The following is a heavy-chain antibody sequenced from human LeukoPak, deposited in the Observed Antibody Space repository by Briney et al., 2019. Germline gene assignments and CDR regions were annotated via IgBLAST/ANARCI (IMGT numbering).Heavy chain of an antibody. CDR1: GYTFTSYY. Sequence: ASVKVSCKASGYTFTSYYMHWVRQAPGQGLEWMGWINPNSGGTNYAQKFQGRVTMTRDTSISTAYMELSRLRSDDTAVYYCARDRSIAYDSGGMDVWGQGTTVTVSS. D-gene: IGHD3-22*01. J-gene: IGHJ6*02. CDR3: ARDRSIAYDSGGMDV. CDR2: INPNSGGT. V-gene: IGHV1-2*02.